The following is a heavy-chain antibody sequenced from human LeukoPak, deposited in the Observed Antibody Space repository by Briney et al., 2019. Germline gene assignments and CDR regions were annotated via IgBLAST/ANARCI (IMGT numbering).Heavy chain of an antibody. CDR2: INHDGSEK. J-gene: IGHJ5*02. V-gene: IGHV3-7*01. CDR3: ARDRPYCGSGSYYGWFDP. D-gene: IGHD3-10*01. CDR1: GFTFSSYW. Sequence: GGSLRLSCAASGFTFSSYWMSWVRQAPGKGLEWVAHINHDGSEKNYVDSVKGRFTISRDNAKNSLYLQMNSLRAEDTAVYYCARDRPYCGSGSYYGWFDPWGQGTLVTVSS.